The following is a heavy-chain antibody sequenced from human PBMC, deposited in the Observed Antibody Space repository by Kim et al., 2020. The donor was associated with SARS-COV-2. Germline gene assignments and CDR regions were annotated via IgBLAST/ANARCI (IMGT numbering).Heavy chain of an antibody. CDR1: GGSFSGYY. V-gene: IGHV4-34*01. CDR3: ASFRQQRGDY. J-gene: IGHJ4*02. CDR2: INHSGST. Sequence: SETLSPTCAVYGGSFSGYYWSWIRQPPGKGLEWIGEINHSGSTNYNPSLKSRVTISVDTTKNQFSLKLSSVTAADTAVYYCASFRQQRGDYWGQGTLVTVSS. D-gene: IGHD6-13*01.